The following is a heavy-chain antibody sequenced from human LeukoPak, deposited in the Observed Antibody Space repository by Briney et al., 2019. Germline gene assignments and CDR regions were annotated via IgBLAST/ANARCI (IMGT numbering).Heavy chain of an antibody. Sequence: PGGSLRLSCAASGSTFTSYAMHWVRQAPGKGLEYVSAISSNGGSTYYANSVKGRFTISRDNSKNTLYLQMGSLRAEDMAVYYCARGQDYGDYWWFDPWGQGTLVTVSS. J-gene: IGHJ5*02. CDR3: ARGQDYGDYWWFDP. V-gene: IGHV3-64*01. D-gene: IGHD4-17*01. CDR1: GSTFTSYA. CDR2: ISSNGGST.